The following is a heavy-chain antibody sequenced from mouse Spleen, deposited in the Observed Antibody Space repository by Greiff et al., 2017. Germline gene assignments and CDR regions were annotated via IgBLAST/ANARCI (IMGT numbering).Heavy chain of an antibody. Sequence: VKLVESGPGLVAPSQSLSITCTISGFSLTSYGVHWVRQPPGKGLEWLVVIWSDGSTTYNSALKSRLSISKDNSKSQVFLKMNSLQTDDTAMYYCARHLGRRSYYAMDYWGQGTSVTVSS. J-gene: IGHJ4*01. CDR1: GFSLTSYG. D-gene: IGHD4-1*01. CDR2: IWSDGST. V-gene: IGHV2-6-1*01. CDR3: ARHLGRRSYYAMDY.